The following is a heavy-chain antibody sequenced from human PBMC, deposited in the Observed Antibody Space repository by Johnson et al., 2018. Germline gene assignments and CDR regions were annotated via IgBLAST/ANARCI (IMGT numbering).Heavy chain of an antibody. CDR1: GFTFSSYG. CDR3: AKPSTPYYYDSSGYYGPFDI. D-gene: IGHD3-22*01. CDR2: ISYDGSNK. J-gene: IGHJ3*02. Sequence: VQLVESGGGVVQPGRSLRLSCAASGFTFSSYGMHWVRQAPGKGLEWVAVISYDGSNKYYADSVKGRFPISRDNAKNSLYLQMNSLRAEDTALYFSAKPSTPYYYDSSGYYGPFDIGGQGTMVTVSS. V-gene: IGHV3-30*18.